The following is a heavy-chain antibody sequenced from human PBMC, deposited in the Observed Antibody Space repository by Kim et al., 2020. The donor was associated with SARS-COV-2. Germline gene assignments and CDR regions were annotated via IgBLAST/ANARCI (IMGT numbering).Heavy chain of an antibody. V-gene: IGHV3-48*03. CDR2: ISSSGSTI. Sequence: GGSLRLSCAASGFTFSSYEMNWVRQAPGKGLEWVSYISSSGSTIYYADSVKGRFTISRDNAKNSLYLQMNSLRAEDTAVYYCARLGTPYAFDIWGQGTMVTVSS. J-gene: IGHJ3*02. CDR1: GFTFSSYE. D-gene: IGHD7-27*01. CDR3: ARLGTPYAFDI.